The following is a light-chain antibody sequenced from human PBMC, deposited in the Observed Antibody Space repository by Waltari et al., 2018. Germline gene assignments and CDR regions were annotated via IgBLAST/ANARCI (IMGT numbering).Light chain of an antibody. Sequence: ETVMTQSPASLSVSPGEGAILSCRASQNVSSKLAWYQQKPGQAPRLLIFGASTRATGIPARFSGIGSGTEFTLTISSLQSEDFAVYYCQQYNNWPPITFGQGTRLEIK. V-gene: IGKV3-15*01. CDR2: GAS. J-gene: IGKJ5*01. CDR1: QNVSSK. CDR3: QQYNNWPPIT.